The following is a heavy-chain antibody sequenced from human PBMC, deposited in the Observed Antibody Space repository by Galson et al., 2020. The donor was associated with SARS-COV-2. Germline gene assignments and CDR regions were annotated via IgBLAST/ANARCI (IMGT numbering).Heavy chain of an antibody. V-gene: IGHV3-48*03. CDR3: ARDSRMDYFDWLFPFDY. CDR1: GFTFSSYE. D-gene: IGHD3-9*01. J-gene: IGHJ4*02. CDR2: ISSSGSTI. Sequence: GGSLRLSCAASGFTFSSYEMNWVRQAPGKGLEWVSYISSSGSTIYYADSVKGRFTISRDNAKNSLYLQMNSLRAEDTAVYYCARDSRMDYFDWLFPFDYWGQGTLVTVSS.